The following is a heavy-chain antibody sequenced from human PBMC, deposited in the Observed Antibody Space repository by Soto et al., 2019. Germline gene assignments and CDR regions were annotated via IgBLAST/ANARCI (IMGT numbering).Heavy chain of an antibody. J-gene: IGHJ4*02. Sequence: EVQLLESGGGLVQPGGSLRLSCAASGFTFSSYAMSWVHQAPGKGLEWVSAISGSGGSTYYADSVKGRFTISRDNSKNTLYLQMNSLRAEDTAVYYCAKGMRIGELKGDYWGQGTLVTVSS. CDR2: ISGSGGST. CDR3: AKGMRIGELKGDY. CDR1: GFTFSSYA. D-gene: IGHD3-10*01. V-gene: IGHV3-23*01.